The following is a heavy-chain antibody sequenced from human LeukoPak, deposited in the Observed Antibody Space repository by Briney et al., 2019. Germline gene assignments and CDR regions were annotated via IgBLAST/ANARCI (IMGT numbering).Heavy chain of an antibody. CDR3: ARREKSGAVAGSIDY. CDR2: IYYSGST. V-gene: IGHV4-39*01. J-gene: IGHJ4*02. D-gene: IGHD6-19*01. Sequence: PSETLSLTCTVSGGSISSSSYYWGWIRQPPGKGLEWIGSIYYSGSTYYNPSLKSRVTISVNTSKNQFSLKLSSVTAADTAVYYCARREKSGAVAGSIDYWGQGTLVTVSS. CDR1: GGSISSSSYY.